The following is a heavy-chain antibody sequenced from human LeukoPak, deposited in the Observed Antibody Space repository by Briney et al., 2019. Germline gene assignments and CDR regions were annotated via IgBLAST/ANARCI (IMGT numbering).Heavy chain of an antibody. Sequence: GGSLRLSCVASGFPFSSYSFHWVRQAPGKGLEWVALLSYDGSIKHYADSVKGRFTLSRDNSKSSVYLQMDSLKADDMAVYYCARGVSTWYRIDHWGQGTLVTVSS. CDR2: LSYDGSIK. CDR1: GFPFSSYS. J-gene: IGHJ4*02. CDR3: ARGVSTWYRIDH. D-gene: IGHD6-13*01. V-gene: IGHV3-30*01.